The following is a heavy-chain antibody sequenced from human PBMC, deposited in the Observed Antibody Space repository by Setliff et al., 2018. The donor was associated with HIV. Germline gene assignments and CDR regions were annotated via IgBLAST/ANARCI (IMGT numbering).Heavy chain of an antibody. CDR1: GFIFSRYW. CDR2: IKEDGSEK. J-gene: IGHJ4*02. CDR3: TRDGGEY. V-gene: IGHV3-7*03. Sequence: PGGSLRLSCEASGFIFSRYWMSWVRRAPGKGLEWVANIKEDGSEKYYVDSVKGRFTVSRDNAENSVYLQMNGLRVDDTALYYCTRDGGEYWGEGTLVTVSS. D-gene: IGHD3-16*01.